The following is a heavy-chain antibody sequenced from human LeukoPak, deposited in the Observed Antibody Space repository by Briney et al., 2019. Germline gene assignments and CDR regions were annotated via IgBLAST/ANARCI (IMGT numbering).Heavy chain of an antibody. Sequence: GGSLRLSCAASGFTFSSYGMHWVRQAPGKGLEWVAVISYDGSNKYYADSVKGRFTISRDNSKNTLYLQMNSLRAEDTAVYYCAKGSSYVDTAMRSYFDYWGQGTPVTVSS. CDR2: ISYDGSNK. CDR3: AKGSSYVDTAMRSYFDY. CDR1: GFTFSSYG. V-gene: IGHV3-30*18. J-gene: IGHJ4*02. D-gene: IGHD5-18*01.